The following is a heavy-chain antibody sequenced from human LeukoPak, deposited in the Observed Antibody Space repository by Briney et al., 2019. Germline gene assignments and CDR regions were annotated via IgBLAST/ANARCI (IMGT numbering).Heavy chain of an antibody. V-gene: IGHV4-38-2*01. CDR1: GFTFSTYA. Sequence: LRLSCAASGFTFSTYAMSWIRQPPGKGLEWIGSIYYSGSTYYNPSLKSRVTISVDTSKNQFSLKLSSVTAADRAVYYCARQLAAPAAVIYPFDNYYYMDVWGKGTTVTVSS. D-gene: IGHD2-2*01. J-gene: IGHJ6*03. CDR3: ARQLAAPAAVIYPFDNYYYMDV. CDR2: IYYSGST.